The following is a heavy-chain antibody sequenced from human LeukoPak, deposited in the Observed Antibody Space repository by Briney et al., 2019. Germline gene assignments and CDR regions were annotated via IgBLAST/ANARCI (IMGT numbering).Heavy chain of an antibody. V-gene: IGHV3-23*01. D-gene: IGHD3-10*01. CDR2: ISGSGGTT. CDR3: AKAQPLHRSGPFDY. J-gene: IGHJ4*02. CDR1: GFTFSSYA. Sequence: PGGSLRLSCAASGFTFSSYAMNWVRQAPGKGLEWVSVISGSGGTTYYADSVKGRFTISRDNSKNTLYLQMNSLGAEDTAVYYCAKAQPLHRSGPFDYWGQGTLVTVSS.